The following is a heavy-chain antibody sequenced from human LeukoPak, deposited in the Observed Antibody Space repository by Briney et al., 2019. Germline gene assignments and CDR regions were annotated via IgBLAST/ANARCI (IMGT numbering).Heavy chain of an antibody. V-gene: IGHV4-39*01. D-gene: IGHD5-24*01. CDR2: IYYSGST. J-gene: IGHJ3*02. CDR1: GGAISGRRDY. CDR3: ARNVSRGEPGGAFDI. Sequence: SETLSLTCSVSGGAISGRRDYWGWIRQPPGKGLEWVASIYYSGSTHYNPSLKSRVTISVETSRNQFSLELRSATAADSAMYYCARNVSRGEPGGAFDIWGQGTMVTVSS.